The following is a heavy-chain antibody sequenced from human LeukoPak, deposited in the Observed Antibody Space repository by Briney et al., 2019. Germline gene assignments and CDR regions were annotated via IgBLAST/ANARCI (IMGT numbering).Heavy chain of an antibody. CDR2: IHNSGTT. CDR3: ARGCHYDSSGYYSNWFDP. Sequence: SETLSLTCAVSGGPFSGYFWSWIRQSSGKGLEWIGEIHNSGTTNYNPSLNSRVTISVDTTKNQFSLKLSSVTAADTAVYYCARGCHYDSSGYYSNWFDPWGQGTLVTVSS. J-gene: IGHJ5*02. CDR1: GGPFSGYF. D-gene: IGHD3-22*01. V-gene: IGHV4-34*01.